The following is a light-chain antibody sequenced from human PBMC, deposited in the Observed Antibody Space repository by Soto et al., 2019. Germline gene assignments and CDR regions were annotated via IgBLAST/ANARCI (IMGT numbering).Light chain of an antibody. Sequence: DSQMPQSPSTLSASVGDRVTITCRASQSISSWLAWYQQKPGKAPKLLIYDASSLESGVPSRFSGSGSGRDFTLTISSLEPEDFAVYYCQQRSNWPWTFGQGTKVDIK. CDR1: QSISSW. CDR2: DAS. CDR3: QQRSNWPWT. J-gene: IGKJ1*01. V-gene: IGKV1-5*01.